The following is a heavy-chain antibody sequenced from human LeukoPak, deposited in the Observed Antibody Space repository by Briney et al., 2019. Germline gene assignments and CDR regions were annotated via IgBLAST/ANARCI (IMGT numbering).Heavy chain of an antibody. CDR1: GYTFTSYG. J-gene: IGHJ1*01. D-gene: IGHD6-13*01. V-gene: IGHV1-18*01. CDR3: ARVYRLAAAGTLYFQH. CDR2: ISAYNGNT. Sequence: ASVKVSCTASGYTFTSYGISWVRQAPGQGLEWMGWISAYNGNTNYAQKLQGRVTMTTDTSTSTAYMELRSLRSDDTAVYYCARVYRLAAAGTLYFQHWGQGTLVTVSS.